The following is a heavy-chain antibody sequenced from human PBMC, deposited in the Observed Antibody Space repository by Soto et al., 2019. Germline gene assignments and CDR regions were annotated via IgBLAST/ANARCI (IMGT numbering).Heavy chain of an antibody. D-gene: IGHD3-16*01. Sequence: QVQLVESGGGVVQPGTYLRLSCVGSGFTFRSYVIHWVRQAPGKGLEWVALTSYDGSNNFYGDSVKGRFTISRDNSRNTVELQMDSLRIEDTALYYCARWGTTGGLDVWGQGTLVSVSS. CDR3: ARWGTTGGLDV. V-gene: IGHV3-33*05. J-gene: IGHJ4*02. CDR2: TSYDGSNN. CDR1: GFTFRSYV.